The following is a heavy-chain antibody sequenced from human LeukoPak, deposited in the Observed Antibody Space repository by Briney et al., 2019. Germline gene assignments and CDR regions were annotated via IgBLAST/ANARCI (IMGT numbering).Heavy chain of an antibody. V-gene: IGHV4-34*01. Sequence: PSETLPLTCAVYGGSFSGYYWSWIRQPPGKGLEWIGEINHSGSTNYNPSLKSRVTISVDTSKNQFSLKLSSVTAADTAVYYCATVYYYGMDVWGQGTTVTVSS. CDR2: INHSGST. J-gene: IGHJ6*02. CDR1: GGSFSGYY. CDR3: ATVYYYGMDV.